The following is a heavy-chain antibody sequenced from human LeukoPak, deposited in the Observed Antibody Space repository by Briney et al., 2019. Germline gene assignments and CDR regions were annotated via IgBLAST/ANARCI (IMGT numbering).Heavy chain of an antibody. D-gene: IGHD6-13*01. CDR3: ARHRSDEAAAHNIWFDP. CDR2: IYYSGTT. Sequence: PSETLSLTCTVSGGSISSYYWSWIRQPPGKGLEWIGYIYYSGTTYYNPSLKSRVTISVDTSKNQFSLKLSSVTAADTAVYYCARHRSDEAAAHNIWFDPWGQGTLVTVSS. J-gene: IGHJ5*02. V-gene: IGHV4-59*08. CDR1: GGSISSYY.